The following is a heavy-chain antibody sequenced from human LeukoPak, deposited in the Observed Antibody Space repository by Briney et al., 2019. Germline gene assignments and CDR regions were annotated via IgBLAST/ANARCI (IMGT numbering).Heavy chain of an antibody. CDR1: GYSISSGYY. Sequence: SETLSLTCAVSGYSISSGYYWGWIRQPPGKGLEWIGSIYHSGSTYYNPALKSRVTISVDTSKNQFSLKLSSVTAADTAVYYCTPKTAYDILTGYPNWFDPWGQGTLVTVSS. CDR2: IYHSGST. CDR3: TPKTAYDILTGYPNWFDP. J-gene: IGHJ5*02. V-gene: IGHV4-38-2*01. D-gene: IGHD3-9*01.